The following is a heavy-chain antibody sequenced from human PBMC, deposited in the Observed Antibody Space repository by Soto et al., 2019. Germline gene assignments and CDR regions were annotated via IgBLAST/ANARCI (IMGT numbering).Heavy chain of an antibody. CDR2: IYYSGST. CDR1: GGSVSSGSYY. D-gene: IGHD1-26*01. CDR3: ARAGLGDGSDY. V-gene: IGHV4-61*01. J-gene: IGHJ4*02. Sequence: PSETLSRTCTVPGGSVSSGSYYWSWIRQPPGKGLEWIGYIYYSGSTKYNPSLKSRVTISVDTSKNQFSLKLSSVTAADTAVYYCARAGLGDGSDYWGQGTLVTVSS.